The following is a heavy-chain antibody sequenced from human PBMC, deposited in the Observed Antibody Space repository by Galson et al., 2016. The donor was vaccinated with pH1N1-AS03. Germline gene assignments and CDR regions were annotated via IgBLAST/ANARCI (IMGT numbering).Heavy chain of an antibody. D-gene: IGHD2-15*01. CDR1: GYIFSSYW. J-gene: IGHJ3*02. CDR3: ARQKYCSGGSCFLYYDAFDI. V-gene: IGHV5-51*01. Sequence: SGAEVQKPGESLKISCQASGYIFSSYWIGWVRQRPGKGLEWMGIIWPADSDTKYSPSFQGQVTISVDTSLNTAYLQWSSLEASDTAMYFCARQKYCSGGSCFLYYDAFDIWGQGTLVTVSS. CDR2: IWPADSDT.